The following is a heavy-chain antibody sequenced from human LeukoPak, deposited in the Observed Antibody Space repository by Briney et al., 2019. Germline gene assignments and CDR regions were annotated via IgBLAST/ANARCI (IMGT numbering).Heavy chain of an antibody. CDR1: GFTFSTYW. CDR3: ARVPPVRFYGMDV. Sequence: PGGSLRLSCAASGFTFSTYWMNWDRQAPGKGLEWVANIKQDGNDKYCVDSVKGRFTISRDNAKNSLYLQMNSLRAEDTAVYYCARVPPVRFYGMDVWGQGTTVTVSS. J-gene: IGHJ6*02. CDR2: IKQDGNDK. V-gene: IGHV3-7*01.